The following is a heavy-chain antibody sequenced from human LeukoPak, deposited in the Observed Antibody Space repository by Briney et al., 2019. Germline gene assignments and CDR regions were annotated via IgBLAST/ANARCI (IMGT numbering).Heavy chain of an antibody. V-gene: IGHV1-2*02. D-gene: IGHD2-2*02. J-gene: IGHJ6*03. CDR2: INPNSGGT. CDR1: VYTFTCYY. CDR3: ARDRLVVVPAAIRGYYMDV. Sequence: ASVKVSFKASVYTFTCYYMHWVRQAPGQGLGWMGWINPNSGGTNYAQKFQGRVTMTRDTSISTAYMELSRLRSDDTAVYYCARDRLVVVPAAIRGYYMDVWGKGTTVTVSS.